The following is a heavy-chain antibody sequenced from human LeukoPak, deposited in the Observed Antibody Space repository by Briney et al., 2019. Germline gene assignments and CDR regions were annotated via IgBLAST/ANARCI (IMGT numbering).Heavy chain of an antibody. CDR2: IYHSGST. CDR1: GGSISSSNW. Sequence: SETLSLTCAVSGGSISSSNWWSWVRQPPGKGLEWIGEIYHSGSTNYNPSLKSRVTISVDKSKNQFSLKLSSVTAADTAVYYCARDSRDSSGYYPNYYYYYMDVWGKGTTVTVSS. D-gene: IGHD3-22*01. CDR3: ARDSRDSSGYYPNYYYYYMDV. J-gene: IGHJ6*03. V-gene: IGHV4-4*02.